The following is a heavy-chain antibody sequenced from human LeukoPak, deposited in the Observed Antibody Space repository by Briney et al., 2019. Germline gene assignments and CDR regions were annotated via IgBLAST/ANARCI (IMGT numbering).Heavy chain of an antibody. CDR3: ARRPHSGTYRYFFDY. CDR1: GVSISSGTSY. CDR2: VSNSGST. J-gene: IGHJ4*02. Sequence: SETLSLTCTVSGVSISSGTSYWGWIRQSPGKGLEWIGSVSNSGSTNYNPSLKSRVTISVDTSKNHFSLNVRFVTAADTAVYFCARRPHSGTYRYFFDYWGQGTLVTVCS. V-gene: IGHV4-39*02. D-gene: IGHD1-26*01.